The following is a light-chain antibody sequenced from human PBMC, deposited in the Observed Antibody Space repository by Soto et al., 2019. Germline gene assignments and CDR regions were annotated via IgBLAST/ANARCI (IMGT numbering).Light chain of an antibody. V-gene: IGKV1-6*01. CDR2: AAS. J-gene: IGKJ1*01. CDR1: QGIRND. Sequence: AIQMTQSPSSLSASVGDRVTITCRASQGIRNDLGWYQQKQGKAPKLLIYAASSLQSGVPSRFSGSGSGTDFTLTISSLQTEDFATYYCLQDYNYPWTFGQGTKVEIK. CDR3: LQDYNYPWT.